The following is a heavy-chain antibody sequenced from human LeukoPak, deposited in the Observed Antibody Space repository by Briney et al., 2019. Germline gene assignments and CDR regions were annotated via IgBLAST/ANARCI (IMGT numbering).Heavy chain of an antibody. D-gene: IGHD5-18*01. V-gene: IGHV1-69*06. CDR1: RGTFSSYA. CDR2: IIPIFGTA. Sequence: SVKVSCKASRGTFSSYAISWVRQAPGQGLEWMGGIIPIFGTANYAQKFQGRVTITADKSTSTAYMELSSLRSEDTAVYYCARVVDTAMVHYFDYWGQGTLVTVSS. J-gene: IGHJ4*02. CDR3: ARVVDTAMVHYFDY.